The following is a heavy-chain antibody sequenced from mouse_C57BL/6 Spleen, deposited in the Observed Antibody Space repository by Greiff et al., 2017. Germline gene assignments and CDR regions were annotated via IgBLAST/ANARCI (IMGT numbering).Heavy chain of an antibody. Sequence: EVQRVESGGGLVKPGGSLKLSCAASGFTFSDYGMHWVRQAPEKGLEWVAYISSGSSTIYYADTVKGRFTIARDNAKNTLFLQMTSLRSEDTAMYYCARTYDVAMGGWGQGTSVTVSS. V-gene: IGHV5-17*01. J-gene: IGHJ4*01. D-gene: IGHD2-3*01. CDR3: ARTYDVAMGG. CDR2: ISSGSSTI. CDR1: GFTFSDYG.